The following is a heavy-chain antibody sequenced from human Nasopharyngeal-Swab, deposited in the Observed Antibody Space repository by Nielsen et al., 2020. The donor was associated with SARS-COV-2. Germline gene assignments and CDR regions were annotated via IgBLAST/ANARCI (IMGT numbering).Heavy chain of an antibody. J-gene: IGHJ6*02. V-gene: IGHV4-34*01. CDR3: ARLATMIRGDYTTYYNGDMDV. D-gene: IGHD3-10*01. CDR2: INYSGST. CDR1: GGSFSGYY. Sequence: SETLSLTCGVYGGSFSGYYWNWIRQAPGKGLEGIGEINYSGSTNYNPSLKSRVTISVDTSKNQFSLRLSSVTAADTAVYYCARLATMIRGDYTTYYNGDMDVWGQGTTVTLSS.